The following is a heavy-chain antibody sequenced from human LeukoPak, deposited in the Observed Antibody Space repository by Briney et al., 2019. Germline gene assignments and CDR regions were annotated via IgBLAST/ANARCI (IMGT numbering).Heavy chain of an antibody. CDR3: ARGWYYYDSSGYYYEGVDCSSGVDY. CDR1: GFTFSSYA. Sequence: PGGSLRLSCAASGFTFSSYAMHWVRQAPGKGLEYVSAISSNGGSTYYANSVKGRFTISRDNSKNTLYLQMGSLRAEDMAVYYCARGWYYYDSSGYYYEGVDCSSGVDYWGQGTLVTVSS. J-gene: IGHJ4*02. D-gene: IGHD3-22*01. V-gene: IGHV3-64*01. CDR2: ISSNGGST.